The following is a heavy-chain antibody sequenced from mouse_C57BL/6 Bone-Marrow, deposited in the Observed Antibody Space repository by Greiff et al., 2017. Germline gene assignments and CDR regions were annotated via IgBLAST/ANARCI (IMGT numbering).Heavy chain of an antibody. J-gene: IGHJ2*01. CDR1: GFNIKDDY. CDR2: IEPENGDT. V-gene: IGHV14-4*01. D-gene: IGHD2-1*01. Sequence: EVQLQQSGAELVRPGASVKLSCTASGFNIKDDYMHWVKQRPEQGLEWIGWIEPENGDTEYASKFQGKATITADTSSNTAYLQLSSLTSEDTAVYYCTTLYYGNYDYFDYWGQGTTLTVSS. CDR3: TTLYYGNYDYFDY.